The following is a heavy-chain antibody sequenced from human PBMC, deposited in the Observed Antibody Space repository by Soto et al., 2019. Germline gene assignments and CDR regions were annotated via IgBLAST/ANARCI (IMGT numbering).Heavy chain of an antibody. V-gene: IGHV3-33*05. CDR1: GFTFRSYV. J-gene: IGHJ4*02. D-gene: IGHD3-16*01. CDR3: ARWGTTGGLDV. CDR2: TSYDGSNN. Sequence: QVQLVESGGGVVQPGTSLRLSCVGSGFTFRSYVIHWVRQAPGKGLEWVALTSYDGSNNFYGDSVKGRFTISRHNSRNTVELQMDSPTFEDPALYYCARWGTTGGLDVWGQGTLVSVSS.